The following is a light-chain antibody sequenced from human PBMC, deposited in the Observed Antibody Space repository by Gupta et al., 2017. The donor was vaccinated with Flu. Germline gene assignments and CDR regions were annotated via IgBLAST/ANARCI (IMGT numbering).Light chain of an antibody. CDR2: AAS. J-gene: IGKJ1*01. V-gene: IGKV1-8*01. CDR1: QGISRY. CDR3: QQYYSYPWT. Sequence: AIRMTQSPSSFSASTGDRVTITCRASQGISRYLAWYQQKPGRAPTLLIYAASTLQSGVPSRFSGSGSGTDFTLTISGLQSEDFATYYCQQYYSYPWTFGQGTKVEIK.